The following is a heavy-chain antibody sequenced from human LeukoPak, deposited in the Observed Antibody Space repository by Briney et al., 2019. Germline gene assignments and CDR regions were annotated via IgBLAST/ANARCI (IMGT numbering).Heavy chain of an antibody. CDR1: GYTLTELS. CDR2: INPNSGGT. J-gene: IGHJ4*02. CDR3: AREYPGFDY. D-gene: IGHD2-2*02. Sequence: ASVKVSCKVSGYTLTELSMHWVRQAPGQGLEWMGWINPNSGGTNYAQKFQGRVTMTRDTSISTAYMELSRLRSDDTAVYYCAREYPGFDYWGQGTLVTVSS. V-gene: IGHV1-2*02.